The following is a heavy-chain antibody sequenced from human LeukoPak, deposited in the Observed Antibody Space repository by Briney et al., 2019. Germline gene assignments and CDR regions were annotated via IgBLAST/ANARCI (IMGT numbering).Heavy chain of an antibody. D-gene: IGHD6-6*01. J-gene: IGHJ5*02. V-gene: IGHV4-39*01. CDR1: GGSISSSSYY. CDR3: ARRVSSSSASFDP. CDR2: IYYSGST. Sequence: SETLSLTCTVSGGSISSSSYYWGWIRQPPGKGLEWIGRIYYSGSTYYNPSLKSRVTISVDTSKNQFSLKLSSVTAADTAVYYCARRVSSSSASFDPWGQGTLVTVSS.